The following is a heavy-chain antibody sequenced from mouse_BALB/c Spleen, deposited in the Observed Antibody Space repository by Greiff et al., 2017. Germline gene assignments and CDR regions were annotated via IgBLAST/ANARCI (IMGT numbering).Heavy chain of an antibody. CDR3: ARYVYYGNFDY. Sequence: EVQLQQSGPGLVKPSQSLSLTCTVTGYSITSDYAWNWIRQFPGNKLEWMGYISYSGSTSYNPSLKSRISITRDTSKNQFFLQLNSVTTEDTATYYCARYVYYGNFDYWGQGTTLTVSS. CDR2: ISYSGST. J-gene: IGHJ2*01. V-gene: IGHV3-2*02. CDR1: GYSITSDYA. D-gene: IGHD2-1*01.